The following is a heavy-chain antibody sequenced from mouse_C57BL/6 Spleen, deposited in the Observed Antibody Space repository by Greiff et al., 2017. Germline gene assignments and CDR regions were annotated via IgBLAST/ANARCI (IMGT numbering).Heavy chain of an antibody. CDR3: TRTRSWYFDV. J-gene: IGHJ1*03. V-gene: IGHV5-9-1*02. Sequence: EVKLMESGEGLVKPGGSLKLSCAASGFTFSSYAMSWVRQTPEKRLEWVAYISSGGDYIYYADTVKGRFTISRDNARNTLYLQMSSLKSEDTAMYYCTRTRSWYFDVWGTGTTVTVSS. CDR1: GFTFSSYA. CDR2: ISSGGDYI.